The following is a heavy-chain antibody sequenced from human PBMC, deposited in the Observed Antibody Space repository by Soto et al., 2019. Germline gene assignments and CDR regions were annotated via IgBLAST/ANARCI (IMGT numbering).Heavy chain of an antibody. D-gene: IGHD5-12*01. Sequence: SETLSLTCTVSGGSISSYYWSWIRQPPGKGLEWIGYIYYSGSTNYNPSLKSRVTISVDTSKNQFSLKLSSVTAADTAVYYCARARAELSGYDSCYFDYWGQGTLVTVS. V-gene: IGHV4-59*01. J-gene: IGHJ4*02. CDR2: IYYSGST. CDR3: ARARAELSGYDSCYFDY. CDR1: GGSISSYY.